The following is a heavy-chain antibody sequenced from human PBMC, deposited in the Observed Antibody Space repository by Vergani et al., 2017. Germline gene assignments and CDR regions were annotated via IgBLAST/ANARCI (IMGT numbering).Heavy chain of an antibody. CDR2: VYARDSIT. CDR3: VRLNPRTYYFDY. J-gene: IGHJ4*02. CDR1: GYTFTDYW. Sequence: EVQLVQSGAEVKKPGESLKISCEGSGYTFTDYWVGWVRQKPGKGLEWMGVVYARDSITRYSLSFEGQVTISADKSINTAYLEWDSLRASDSAMYYCVRLNPRTYYFDYWGQGTLVTVSS. V-gene: IGHV5-51*01. D-gene: IGHD1-14*01.